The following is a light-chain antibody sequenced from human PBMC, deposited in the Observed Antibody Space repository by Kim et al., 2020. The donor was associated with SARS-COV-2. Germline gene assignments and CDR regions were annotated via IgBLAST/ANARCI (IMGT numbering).Light chain of an antibody. Sequence: DIVLTQSPGTLSLSPGERATLSCRASQSVSSSHLAWYQQKPGQAPRLLIYGASTRATGIPDRFSGSGSGTDFTLTIGRLEPEDFAVFYCQKYGSTWTFGQGTKVDIK. V-gene: IGKV3-20*01. CDR1: QSVSSSH. CDR3: QKYGSTWT. J-gene: IGKJ1*01. CDR2: GAS.